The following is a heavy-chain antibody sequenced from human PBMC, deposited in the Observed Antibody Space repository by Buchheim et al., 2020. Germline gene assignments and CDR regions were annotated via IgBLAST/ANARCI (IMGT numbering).Heavy chain of an antibody. CDR3: AKHEDGIDY. J-gene: IGHJ4*02. D-gene: IGHD2-15*01. V-gene: IGHV3-30*18. CDR1: GFTFSSYG. Sequence: QVQLVESGGGVVQPGRSLRLSCAASGFTFSSYGMHWVRQAPGKGLEWVAVISYDGSNKYYADSVKGRFTISRDNSKNTLSLQMNSLRAEDTAVYYCAKHEDGIDYWGQGTL. CDR2: ISYDGSNK.